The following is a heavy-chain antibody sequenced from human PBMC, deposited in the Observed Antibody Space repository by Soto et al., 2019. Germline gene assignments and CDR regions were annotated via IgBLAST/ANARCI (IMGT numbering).Heavy chain of an antibody. Sequence: GASVKVSCKASGYTFTSYYMHWVRQAPGQGLEWMGIINPSGGSTSYAQKFQGRVTMTRDTSTSTVYMELSSLRSEDTAVYYCARDLGGTTAEGAFDIWGQGTMVTVSS. D-gene: IGHD2-15*01. CDR1: GYTFTSYY. CDR3: ARDLGGTTAEGAFDI. CDR2: INPSGGST. V-gene: IGHV1-46*01. J-gene: IGHJ3*02.